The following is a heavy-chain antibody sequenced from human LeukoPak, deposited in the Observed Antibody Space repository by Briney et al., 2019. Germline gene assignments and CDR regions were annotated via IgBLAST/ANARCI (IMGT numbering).Heavy chain of an antibody. CDR3: ARVGSQPY. V-gene: IGHV3-30-3*01. CDR2: ISYDGSNK. D-gene: IGHD3-16*01. Sequence: PGGSLRLSCAASGCTFSSYAMHWVRQAPGKGLEWVAVISYDGSNKYYADSVKGRFTISRDNSKNTLYLQVNSLRAEDTAVYYCARVGSQPYWGQGTLVTVSS. CDR1: GCTFSSYA. J-gene: IGHJ4*02.